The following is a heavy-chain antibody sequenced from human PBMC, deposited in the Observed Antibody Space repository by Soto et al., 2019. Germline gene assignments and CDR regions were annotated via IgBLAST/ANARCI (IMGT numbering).Heavy chain of an antibody. D-gene: IGHD1-26*01. CDR3: ARDPDTSGSYRYYFDN. CDR1: GFTFSTYS. J-gene: IGHJ4*02. Sequence: QVQLVESGGGVVQPGGSLRLSCVASGFTFSTYSIHWVRQAPGRGLEWLTIISYDGMNKYCADSVKGRITISRDNSRNTVFLQMNSLRTEDTAVYYCARDPDTSGSYRYYFDNWGQGTLVTVSS. CDR2: ISYDGMNK. V-gene: IGHV3-30*14.